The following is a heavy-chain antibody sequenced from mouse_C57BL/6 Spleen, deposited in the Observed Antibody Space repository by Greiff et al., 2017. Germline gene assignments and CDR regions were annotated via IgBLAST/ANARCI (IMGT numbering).Heavy chain of an antibody. CDR3: TRELLPYAMDY. Sequence: VQLQQSGAELVRPGASVTLSCKASGYTFTDYEMHWVKQTPVHGLEWIGAIDPETGGTAYNQKFKGKAILTADKSSSTAYMELRSLTSEDSAVYYCTRELLPYAMDYWGQGTSVTGSS. CDR1: GYTFTDYE. J-gene: IGHJ4*01. D-gene: IGHD2-12*01. CDR2: IDPETGGT. V-gene: IGHV1-15*01.